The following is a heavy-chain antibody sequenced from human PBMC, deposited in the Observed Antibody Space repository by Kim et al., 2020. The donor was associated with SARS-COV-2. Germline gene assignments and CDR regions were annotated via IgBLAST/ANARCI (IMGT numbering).Heavy chain of an antibody. V-gene: IGHV4-61*02. Sequence: SETLSLTCTVSGGSISSGSYYWSWIRQPAGKGLEWIGRIYTSGSTNYNPSLKSRVTISVDTSKNQFSLKLSSVTAADTAVYYCARDGSPVLGVVWANWFDPWGQGTLVTVSS. D-gene: IGHD2-8*02. CDR2: IYTSGST. J-gene: IGHJ5*02. CDR1: GGSISSGSYY. CDR3: ARDGSPVLGVVWANWFDP.